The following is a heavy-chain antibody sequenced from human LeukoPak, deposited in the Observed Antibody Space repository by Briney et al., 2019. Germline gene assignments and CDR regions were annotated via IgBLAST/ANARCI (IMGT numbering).Heavy chain of an antibody. CDR2: ISAYNGNT. V-gene: IGHV1-18*01. CDR3: ARDLCIAAAAAFDY. J-gene: IGHJ4*02. Sequence: ASVKVSCKASGYTFTSYGVSWVRQAPGQGLEWMGWISAYNGNTNYARKLQGRVTMTTDTSTSTAYMELRSLRSDDTAVYYCARDLCIAAAAAFDYWGQGTLVTVSS. D-gene: IGHD6-13*01. CDR1: GYTFTSYG.